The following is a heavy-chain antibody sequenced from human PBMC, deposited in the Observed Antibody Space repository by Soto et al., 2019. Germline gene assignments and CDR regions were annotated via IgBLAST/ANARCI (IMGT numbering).Heavy chain of an antibody. J-gene: IGHJ4*02. V-gene: IGHV3-15*01. CDR3: TTIVVVPAATIDY. CDR2: IKSKTDGGTT. Sequence: GGSPRLSCAASGFTFSNAWMSWVRQAPGKGLEWVGRIKSKTDGGTTDYAAPVKGRFTISRDDSKNTLYLQMNSLKTEDTAVYYCTTIVVVPAATIDYWGQGTLVTVSS. D-gene: IGHD2-2*01. CDR1: GFTFSNAW.